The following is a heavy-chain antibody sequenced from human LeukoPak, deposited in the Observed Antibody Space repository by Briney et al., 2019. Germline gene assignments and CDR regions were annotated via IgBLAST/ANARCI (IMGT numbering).Heavy chain of an antibody. Sequence: PSQTLSLTCTVSGGSINNGGYYWSWIRQPPGKGLEWIGYIYYSGSTYYNPSLKSRVTISVDTSKNQFSLKLSSVTAADTAVYYCARCPRSFTVCGGFDPWGQGTLVTVSS. J-gene: IGHJ5*02. CDR1: GGSINNGGYY. CDR2: IYYSGST. CDR3: ARCPRSFTVCGGFDP. V-gene: IGHV4-30-4*08. D-gene: IGHD2-21*01.